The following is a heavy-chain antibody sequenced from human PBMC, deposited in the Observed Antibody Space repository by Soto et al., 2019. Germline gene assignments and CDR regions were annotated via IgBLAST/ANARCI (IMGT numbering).Heavy chain of an antibody. D-gene: IGHD6-6*01. J-gene: IGHJ6*02. CDR2: INPSGGST. CDR1: GYTFTSYY. Sequence: ASVKVSCKASGYTFTSYYMHWLRQAPGQGLEWMGIINPSGGSTSYAQKFQGRVTMTRDTSTSTVYMELSSLRSEDTAVYYCARDLLPFSSSGNDYYGMDVWGQGTTVTVSS. V-gene: IGHV1-46*01. CDR3: ARDLLPFSSSGNDYYGMDV.